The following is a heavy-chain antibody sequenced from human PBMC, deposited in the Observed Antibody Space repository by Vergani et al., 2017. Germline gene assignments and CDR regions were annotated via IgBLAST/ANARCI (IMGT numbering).Heavy chain of an antibody. D-gene: IGHD3-22*01. J-gene: IGHJ3*02. CDR1: GYSFTSYW. Sequence: EVQLVPSGAEVKTPGESLKISCKGSGYSFTSYWIGWVRQMPGKGLEWMGIIYPGDSDTRYSPSFQGQVTISADKSISTAYLQWSSLKASDTAMYYCARRTGIYYDTKGAAFDIWGQGTMVTVSS. CDR3: ARRTGIYYDTKGAAFDI. V-gene: IGHV5-51*01. CDR2: IYPGDSDT.